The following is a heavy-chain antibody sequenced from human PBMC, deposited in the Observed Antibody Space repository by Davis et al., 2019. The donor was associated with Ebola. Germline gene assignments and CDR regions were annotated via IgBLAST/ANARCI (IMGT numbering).Heavy chain of an antibody. J-gene: IGHJ5*02. CDR1: GFTFRGSA. D-gene: IGHD3-10*01. CDR3: TSTVFTMDRGATADWFDP. V-gene: IGHV3-73*01. CDR2: IRSKANSYAT. Sequence: PGGSLRLSCAASGFTFRGSAMHWVRQASGKGLQAVGRIRSKANSYATAYAASVKGRFTISREDSKNTAYLQMNSLKTEEAAVYYCTSTVFTMDRGATADWFDPWGQGTLVTVSS.